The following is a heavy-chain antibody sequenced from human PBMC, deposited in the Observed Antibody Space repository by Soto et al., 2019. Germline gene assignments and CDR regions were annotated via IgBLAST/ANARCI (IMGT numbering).Heavy chain of an antibody. D-gene: IGHD1-20*01. CDR1: GFTFSSYA. J-gene: IGHJ4*02. CDR2: ISGTGGNT. CDR3: VKAVYLLDFDY. V-gene: IGHV3-23*01. Sequence: LRLSCAASGFTFSSYAMTWVRQAPGKGLEWVSTISGTGGNTYYADSVKGRFTISRDNSKNTVYLQMNSLRAEDTAVYYCVKAVYLLDFDYWGQGTMVTVYS.